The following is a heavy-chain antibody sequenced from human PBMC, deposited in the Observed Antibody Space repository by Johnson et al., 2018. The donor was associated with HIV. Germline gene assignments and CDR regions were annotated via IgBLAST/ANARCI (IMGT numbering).Heavy chain of an antibody. CDR1: GFTFSSYD. Sequence: VQLVESGGGLVQPGGSLRLSCAASGFTFSSYDMHWVRQATGKGLEWVSAIGTAGDTYYPGSVKGRFTISRDNSRNTLYLQMNSLRPEDTAVYYCASGDDDGFWGRGTLVTVSS. V-gene: IGHV3-13*01. D-gene: IGHD5-12*01. J-gene: IGHJ4*03. CDR2: IGTAGDT. CDR3: ASGDDDGF.